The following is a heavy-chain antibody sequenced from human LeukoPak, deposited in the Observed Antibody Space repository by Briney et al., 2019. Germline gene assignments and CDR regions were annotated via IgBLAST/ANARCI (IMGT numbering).Heavy chain of an antibody. CDR2: IYHSGST. CDR3: AISGIVVVKIDY. D-gene: IGHD3-22*01. CDR1: GGSISSGGYY. Sequence: SETLSLTCTVSGGSISSGGYYWSWIRQPPGKGLEWIGYIYHSGSTYYNPSLKSRVTISVDRSKNQFSLKLSSVTAADTAVYYCAISGIVVVKIDYWGQGTLVTVSS. J-gene: IGHJ4*02. V-gene: IGHV4-30-2*01.